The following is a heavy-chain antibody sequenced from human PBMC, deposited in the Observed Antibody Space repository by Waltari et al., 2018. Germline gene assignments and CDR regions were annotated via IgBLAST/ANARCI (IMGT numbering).Heavy chain of an antibody. V-gene: IGHV3-53*02. CDR3: ARKTDSGGSGGF. CDR1: GFTVSNNF. J-gene: IGHJ4*02. Sequence: EVQLVETGGGLIQPGGSLRLSCAASGFTVSNNFMYWLRQGPGKGLEWVALIYSRGDTYHADSVKGRFTISRDNSQNTLYLQMNSLRVEDTAVYFCARKTDSGGSGGFWGQGTRVTVSS. D-gene: IGHD3-22*01. CDR2: IYSRGDT.